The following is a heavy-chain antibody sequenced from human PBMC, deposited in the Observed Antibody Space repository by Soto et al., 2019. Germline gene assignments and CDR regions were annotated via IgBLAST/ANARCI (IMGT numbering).Heavy chain of an antibody. J-gene: IGHJ6*03. CDR1: GYTFTSYG. D-gene: IGHD3-9*01. CDR3: ARDYDILTGYFGHYYYYYMDV. CDR2: ISAYNGNT. V-gene: IGHV1-18*01. Sequence: GASVKVSCKASGYTFTSYGISWVRQAPGQGLEWMGWISAYNGNTNYAQKLQGRVTMTTDTSTSTAYMELRSLRSDDTAVYYCARDYDILTGYFGHYYYYYMDVWGKGTTVTVSS.